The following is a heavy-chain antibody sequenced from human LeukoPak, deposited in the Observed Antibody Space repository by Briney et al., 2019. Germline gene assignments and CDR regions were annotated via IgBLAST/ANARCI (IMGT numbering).Heavy chain of an antibody. J-gene: IGHJ4*02. D-gene: IGHD1-26*01. CDR3: ARNHGGFVGATPLDY. V-gene: IGHV3-30*04. Sequence: GGSLRLSCAASGFTFSSYAMHWVRQAPGKGLEWVASISYDGNIKYYADSVKGRFTISRDNSRNTLFLQMSSLKIDDTAVFYCARNHGGFVGATPLDYWGQGTLITVSS. CDR2: ISYDGNIK. CDR1: GFTFSSYA.